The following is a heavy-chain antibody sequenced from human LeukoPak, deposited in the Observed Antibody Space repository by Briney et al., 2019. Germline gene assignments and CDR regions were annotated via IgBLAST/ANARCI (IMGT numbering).Heavy chain of an antibody. CDR2: ISGYNGNI. CDR3: ARDHYDRSGYSDY. D-gene: IGHD3-22*01. V-gene: IGHV1-18*01. CDR1: GYTFTNYG. Sequence: GASVKVSCKTSGYTFTNYGISWVRQAPGQGLEWMGWISGYNGNINYAQKVQDRVTMTTDTSTSTAYMELRSLGSGDTAVYYCARDHYDRSGYSDYWGKGTLVTVSS. J-gene: IGHJ4*02.